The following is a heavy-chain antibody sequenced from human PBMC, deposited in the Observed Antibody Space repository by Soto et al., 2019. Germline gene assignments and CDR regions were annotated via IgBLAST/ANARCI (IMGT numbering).Heavy chain of an antibody. CDR2: IYYSGST. Sequence: SETLSLTCTVSVDAISSFSWSWIRQPPGKGLEWIGYIYYSGSTTYNPSFKSRVTISIDRSEKQFSLKLTSVTAADTAVYFCAGDFGSGSYRFDYWGQGALVTVS. D-gene: IGHD3-10*01. CDR1: VDAISSFS. V-gene: IGHV4-59*01. CDR3: AGDFGSGSYRFDY. J-gene: IGHJ4*02.